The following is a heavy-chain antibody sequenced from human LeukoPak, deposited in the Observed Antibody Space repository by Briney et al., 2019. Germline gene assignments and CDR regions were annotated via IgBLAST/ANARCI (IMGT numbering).Heavy chain of an antibody. CDR2: ISGNAGST. D-gene: IGHD2-2*01. CDR3: ARVPAAIIPYFDY. CDR1: GFTLSSYA. J-gene: IGHJ4*02. Sequence: GGSLRLSCAASGFTLSSYAMSWVRQAPGKGLEWVSLISGNAGSTYYADSVKGRFTISRDNSKNTLYLQMNSLRAEDTAVYYCARVPAAIIPYFDYWGQGTLVTVSS. V-gene: IGHV3-23*01.